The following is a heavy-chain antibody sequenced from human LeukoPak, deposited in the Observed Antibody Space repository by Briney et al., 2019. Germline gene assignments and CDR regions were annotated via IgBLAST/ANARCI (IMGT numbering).Heavy chain of an antibody. CDR2: ISSSSTTI. Sequence: GGSLRLSCAASGFTLSIYNMNWVRQAPGKGLEWVSYISSSSTTISYADSVKGRFTISRDNAKNSLYMQMNSLRAEDTAVYYCARDRWGYSYGGDWGQGTLVTVSS. D-gene: IGHD5-18*01. V-gene: IGHV3-48*04. J-gene: IGHJ4*02. CDR3: ARDRWGYSYGGD. CDR1: GFTLSIYN.